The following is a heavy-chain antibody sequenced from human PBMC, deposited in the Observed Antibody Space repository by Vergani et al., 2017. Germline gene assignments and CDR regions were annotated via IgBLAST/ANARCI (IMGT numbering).Heavy chain of an antibody. Sequence: EVQLVESGGGLVKPGGSLRLSCAASGFTFSSYSMNWVRQAPGKGLEWVSSISSSSSYIYYADSVKGRFTISRDNAKNSLYLQMNSLRAEDTAVYYCARGKYRLGWLQKPVDDWSQGSLVTVYS. D-gene: IGHD5-24*01. CDR2: ISSSSSYI. CDR1: GFTFSSYS. J-gene: IGHJ4*02. CDR3: ARGKYRLGWLQKPVDD. V-gene: IGHV3-21*01.